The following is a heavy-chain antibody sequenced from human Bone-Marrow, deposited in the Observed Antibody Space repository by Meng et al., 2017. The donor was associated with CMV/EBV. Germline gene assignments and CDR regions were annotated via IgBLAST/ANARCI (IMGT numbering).Heavy chain of an antibody. V-gene: IGHV4-39*07. CDR2: IYYSGST. D-gene: IGHD2-21*01. CDR3: ARGNIVVVIAPFDY. J-gene: IGHJ4*02. Sequence: WVRQAPGKGLEWIGSIYYSGSTYYNPSLKSRVTISVDTSKNQFSLKLSSVTAADTAVYYCARGNIVVVIAPFDYWGQGTLVTVSS.